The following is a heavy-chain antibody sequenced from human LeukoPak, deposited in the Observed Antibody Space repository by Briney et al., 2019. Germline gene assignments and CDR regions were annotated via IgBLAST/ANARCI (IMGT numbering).Heavy chain of an antibody. CDR1: GYTFTSYD. J-gene: IGHJ4*02. CDR3: ARFWRAADDY. D-gene: IGHD3-3*01. Sequence: ASVKVSCKASGYTFTSYDINWVRQATGQGLEWMGWMNPNSGNTDYAQKLQGRVTMTTDTSTSTAYMELRSLRSDDTAVYYCARFWRAADDYWGQGTLVTVSS. CDR2: MNPNSGNT. V-gene: IGHV1-8*01.